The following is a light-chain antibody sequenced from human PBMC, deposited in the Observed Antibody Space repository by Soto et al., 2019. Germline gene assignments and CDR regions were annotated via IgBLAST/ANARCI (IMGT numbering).Light chain of an antibody. J-gene: IGKJ4*01. CDR2: GAS. CDR3: QHYVTWPLT. Sequence: EIVITQSPATLSVSPGEGVTLSCRASQGIGSTLAWYQQKPGQTPRLLIYGASTRATDVPARFSGSGSGTDFTLTINDLQSEDFAVYYCQHYVTWPLTFGGGTKVESK. CDR1: QGIGST. V-gene: IGKV3-15*01.